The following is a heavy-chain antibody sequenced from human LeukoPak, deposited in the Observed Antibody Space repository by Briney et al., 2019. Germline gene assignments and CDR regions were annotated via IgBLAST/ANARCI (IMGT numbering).Heavy chain of an antibody. CDR3: ARDRKAFGGVIGLFDY. V-gene: IGHV1-2*06. Sequence: ASVKVSCKACGWTFTGYYMHWVRQAPGQGLEWMGRINPNSGGTNYAQKFQGRVTMTRDTSISTAYMELSRLRSDDTAVYYCARDRKAFGGVIGLFDYWGQGTLVTVSS. CDR2: INPNSGGT. J-gene: IGHJ4*02. CDR1: GWTFTGYY. D-gene: IGHD3-16*02.